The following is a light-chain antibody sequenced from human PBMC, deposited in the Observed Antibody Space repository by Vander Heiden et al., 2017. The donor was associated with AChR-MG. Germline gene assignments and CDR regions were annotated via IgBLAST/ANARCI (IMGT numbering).Light chain of an antibody. CDR2: KAF. Sequence: DIQMTQSPSTLSASVGDRVTITCRASQSFARWVAWYQQQPGKAPKLLIYKAFILEDGVPSRFSGSQSGTEFTLTISSLQPDDCATYFCQQYDLYPHTFGQGTSLEIK. CDR1: QSFARW. CDR3: QQYDLYPHT. V-gene: IGKV1-5*03. J-gene: IGKJ2*01.